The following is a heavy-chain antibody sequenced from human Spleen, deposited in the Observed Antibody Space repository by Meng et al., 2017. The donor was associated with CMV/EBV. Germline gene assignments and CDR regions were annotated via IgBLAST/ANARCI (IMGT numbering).Heavy chain of an antibody. V-gene: IGHV4-34*01. CDR3: ARARRGSMSYYYDSSGYYRSYYYYGMDV. D-gene: IGHD3-22*01. J-gene: IGHJ6*02. Sequence: IRQPPGKGLEWIGEINHSGSTNYNPSLKSRVTISVDTSKNQFSLKLSSVTAADTAVYYCARARRGSMSYYYDSSGYYRSYYYYGMDVWGQGTMVTVSS. CDR2: INHSGST.